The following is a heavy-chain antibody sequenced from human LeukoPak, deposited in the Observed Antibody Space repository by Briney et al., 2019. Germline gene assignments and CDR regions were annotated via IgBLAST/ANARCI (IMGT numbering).Heavy chain of an antibody. V-gene: IGHV4-39*01. D-gene: IGHD2-15*01. CDR3: TSTQYCNGCICYTEVAY. Sequence: PSETLSLICSVSGDSISSNNYYWGWIRQAPGKGLEWIGSIYYSGNTYYNPSLKSRATIYVDTSKNQFSLRLDSVTAADTAVYYCTSTQYCNGCICYTEVAYWGQGTLVTVSS. CDR2: IYYSGNT. J-gene: IGHJ4*02. CDR1: GDSISSNNYY.